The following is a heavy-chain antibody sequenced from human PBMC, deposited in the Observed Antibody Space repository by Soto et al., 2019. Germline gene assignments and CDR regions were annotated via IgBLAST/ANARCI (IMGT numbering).Heavy chain of an antibody. D-gene: IGHD6-19*01. CDR1: GYTFSNYG. V-gene: IGHV1-18*01. CDR3: ARDQAVAGSGYFDS. J-gene: IGHJ4*02. Sequence: QVQLVQSGAEAKKPGDSVKVSCKASGYTFSNYGITWVRQTPGQGLEWMAWISAYNGNTNCAHKFQGRLTMTTDTSTPTAYMELRSLTSDDAALYYCARDQAVAGSGYFDSWGQGTLVTVSS. CDR2: ISAYNGNT.